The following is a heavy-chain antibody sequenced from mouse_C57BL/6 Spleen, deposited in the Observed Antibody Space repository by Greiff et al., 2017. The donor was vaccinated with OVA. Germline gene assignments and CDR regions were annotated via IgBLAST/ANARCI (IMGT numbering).Heavy chain of an antibody. J-gene: IGHJ2*01. CDR3: AREYSNYRYFDY. CDR2: ISYDGSN. V-gene: IGHV3-6*01. CDR1: GYSITSGYY. D-gene: IGHD2-5*01. Sequence: EVHLVESGPGLVKPSQSLSLTCSVTGYSITSGYYWNWIRQFPGNKLEWMGYISYDGSNNYNPSLKNRISITRDTSKNQFFLKLNSVTTEDTATYYCAREYSNYRYFDYWGQGTTLTVSS.